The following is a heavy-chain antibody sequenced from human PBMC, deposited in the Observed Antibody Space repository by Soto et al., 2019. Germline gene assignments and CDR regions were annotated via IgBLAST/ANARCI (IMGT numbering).Heavy chain of an antibody. D-gene: IGHD6-25*01. Sequence: GESLKISCKGSGYSFTSYWIGWVRQMPGKGLEWMGIIYPGDSDTRYSPSFQGQVTISADKSISTAYLQWSSLKASDTAMYYCAFFFSANPGSTGPPDAFDIWGQGTMVTVSS. CDR2: IYPGDSDT. J-gene: IGHJ3*02. CDR1: GYSFTSYW. CDR3: AFFFSANPGSTGPPDAFDI. V-gene: IGHV5-51*01.